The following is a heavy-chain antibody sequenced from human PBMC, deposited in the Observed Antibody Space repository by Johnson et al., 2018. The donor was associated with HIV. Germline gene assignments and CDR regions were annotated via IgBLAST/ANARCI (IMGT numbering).Heavy chain of an antibody. V-gene: IGHV3-20*04. CDR1: GFIFDDYG. CDR2: INWNGGST. Sequence: VLLVESGGGVVRPGGSLRLSCAASGFIFDDYGMSWVRQAPGKGLEWVSGINWNGGSTGYADSVKGRFNISRDNAKNTLYLQMNSLRAEDTAVYYCARDWNNWNYGVPDAFDIWGQGTMVTVSS. CDR3: ARDWNNWNYGVPDAFDI. D-gene: IGHD1-7*01. J-gene: IGHJ3*02.